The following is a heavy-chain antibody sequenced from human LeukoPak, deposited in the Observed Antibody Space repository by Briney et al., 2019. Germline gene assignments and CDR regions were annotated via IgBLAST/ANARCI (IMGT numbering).Heavy chain of an antibody. V-gene: IGHV3-30-3*01. Sequence: PGRSLRLSCAASGFTFSSYAMHWVRQAPGKGLEWVAVISYDGSNKYYADSVKGRFTISRDNAKNSLYLQMNSLRAEDTAVYYCASEEYSRSSYWGQGTLVTVSS. CDR3: ASEEYSRSSY. J-gene: IGHJ4*02. CDR1: GFTFSSYA. CDR2: ISYDGSNK. D-gene: IGHD6-6*01.